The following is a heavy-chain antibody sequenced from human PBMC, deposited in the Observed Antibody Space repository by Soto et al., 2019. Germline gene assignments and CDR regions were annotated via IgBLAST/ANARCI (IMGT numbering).Heavy chain of an antibody. CDR2: IYTSGTT. CDR1: GGSVSNYY. D-gene: IGHD3-3*01. J-gene: IGHJ4*02. CDR3: ASDNFWGGSSTLDY. V-gene: IGHV4-4*07. Sequence: QVQLQGSGPGLVKPSETLSLTCTVSGGSVSNYYWSWIRQPAGKGLEWIGRIYTSGTTNYNPSLKSRVTMSIDTSKNQLSLKLRSVTAADTALYYCASDNFWGGSSTLDYWGQGTLVTVSS.